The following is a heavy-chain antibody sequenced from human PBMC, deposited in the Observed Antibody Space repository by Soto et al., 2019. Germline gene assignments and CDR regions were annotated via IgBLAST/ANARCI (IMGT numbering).Heavy chain of an antibody. CDR1: GFTFSSYG. CDR3: ARKDYYDSGMYYFDY. CDR2: ISYDGSNK. Sequence: PGGSLRLSCAASGFTFSSYGMHWVRQAPGEGLEWVAVISYDGSNKYYADSVKGRFTISRDNSKNTLYLQMSSLRSEDTAVYYCARKDYYDSGMYYFDYWGQGTLVTVSS. J-gene: IGHJ4*02. V-gene: IGHV3-30*03. D-gene: IGHD3-22*01.